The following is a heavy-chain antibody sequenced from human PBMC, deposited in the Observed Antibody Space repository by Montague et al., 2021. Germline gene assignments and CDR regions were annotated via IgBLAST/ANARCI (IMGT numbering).Heavy chain of an antibody. CDR3: ARPRVTHDHWFDP. V-gene: IGHV4-39*01. D-gene: IGHD1-1*01. CDR1: GGSISSDNYY. J-gene: IGHJ5*02. CDR2: IHYTGSA. Sequence: SETLSLTCTVSGGSISSDNYYWAWIRQPPGKGLEWIGSIHYTGSAHHNPSLNSRVTISVDTSKNQFSLKLSSVSAADTAVYYCARPRVTHDHWFDPWGQGTLVTVSS.